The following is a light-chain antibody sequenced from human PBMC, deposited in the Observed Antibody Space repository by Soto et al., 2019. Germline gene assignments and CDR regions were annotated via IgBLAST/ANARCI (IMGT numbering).Light chain of an antibody. Sequence: QLVLTQSPSASASLGASVKLTCTLSSGHSTYAIAWHRQQPKKGPRFLMKLNSDGSHTKGDGIPDRFSGSSSGAERYLTISSLQSEDEADYYCQTWGTGIVVFGGGTKVTVL. CDR3: QTWGTGIVV. J-gene: IGLJ2*01. CDR1: SGHSTYA. CDR2: LNSDGSH. V-gene: IGLV4-69*01.